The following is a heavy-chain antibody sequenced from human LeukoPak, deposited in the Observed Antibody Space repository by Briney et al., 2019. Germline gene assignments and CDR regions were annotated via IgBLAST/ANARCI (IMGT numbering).Heavy chain of an antibody. CDR1: GFTFSSYA. D-gene: IGHD3-22*01. V-gene: IGHV3-23*01. CDR2: ISGSGGST. CDR3: AKPKYYDSSAFKAYYFDY. J-gene: IGHJ4*02. Sequence: QPGGSLRLSCAASGFTFSSYAMSWVRQAPGKGLEWVSGISGSGGSTYYAASVKGRFTISRDNSPNTLYLQMNSLRAEDTAVYYCAKPKYYDSSAFKAYYFDYWGQGALVTVSS.